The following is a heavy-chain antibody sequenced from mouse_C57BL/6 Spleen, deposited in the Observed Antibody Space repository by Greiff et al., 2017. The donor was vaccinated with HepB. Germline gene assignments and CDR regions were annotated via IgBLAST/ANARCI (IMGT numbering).Heavy chain of an antibody. D-gene: IGHD1-1*01. CDR2: IHPNSGST. CDR1: GYTFTSYW. CDR3: ATGTTVDWYFDV. Sequence: VQLQQPGAELVKPGASVKLSCKASGYTFTSYWMHWVKQRPGQGLEWIGMIHPNSGSTNYNEKFKSKATLTVDKSSSTAYMQLSSLTSEDSAVYYCATGTTVDWYFDVWGTGTTVTVSS. J-gene: IGHJ1*03. V-gene: IGHV1-64*01.